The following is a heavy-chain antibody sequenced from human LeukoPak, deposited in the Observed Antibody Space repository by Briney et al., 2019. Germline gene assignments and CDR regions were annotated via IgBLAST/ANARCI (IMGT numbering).Heavy chain of an antibody. CDR2: ITGSSSYI. V-gene: IGHV3-21*01. D-gene: IGHD1-1*01. J-gene: IGHJ4*02. CDR1: GFSFRSYS. Sequence: PGGSLRLSCAASGFSFRSYSMDWVRQAPGKGLEWVSSITGSSSYISYADSVKSGFTISRDSDENTLFLQMNSMSPEDTAVYFCARDRLEGGETFDSWGQGTLVTVSS. CDR3: ARDRLEGGETFDS.